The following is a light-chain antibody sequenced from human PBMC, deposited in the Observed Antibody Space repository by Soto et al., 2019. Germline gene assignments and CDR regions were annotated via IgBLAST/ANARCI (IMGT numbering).Light chain of an antibody. J-gene: IGKJ1*01. Sequence: EIVLTQSPGTLSLSPGERATLSCRASQSVSSSYLAWYQQKPGQAPRLLIYGASSRATGIPDRFSGSGSGKDFYLTISRLEPEDFAVYYCQQYGSPPQTFGQGTKVEIK. V-gene: IGKV3-20*01. CDR2: GAS. CDR3: QQYGSPPQT. CDR1: QSVSSSY.